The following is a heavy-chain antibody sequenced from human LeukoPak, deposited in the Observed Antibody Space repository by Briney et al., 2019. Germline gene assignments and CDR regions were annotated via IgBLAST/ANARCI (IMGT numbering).Heavy chain of an antibody. Sequence: SETLSLTCTVSGGSISSYYWSWIRQPAGKGLEWIGRIYTSGSTNYNPFLKSRVTISVDTSKNQFSLKLNSVTAADTAVYYCARSPPDDYGDYDGWFDPWGQGSLVTVSS. CDR1: GGSISSYY. D-gene: IGHD4-17*01. J-gene: IGHJ5*02. V-gene: IGHV4-4*07. CDR2: IYTSGST. CDR3: ARSPPDDYGDYDGWFDP.